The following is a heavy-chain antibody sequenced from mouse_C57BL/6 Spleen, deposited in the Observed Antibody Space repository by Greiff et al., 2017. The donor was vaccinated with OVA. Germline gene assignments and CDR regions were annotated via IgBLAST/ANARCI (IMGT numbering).Heavy chain of an antibody. D-gene: IGHD4-1*01. Sequence: VKLMESGPGLVQPSQSLSITCTVSGFSLTSYGVHWVRQSPGKGLEWLGVIWRGGSTDYNAAFISRLSISKDNSKSQVFFKMNSLQADDTAIYYCARKGTGEAMDYWGQGTSVTVSS. CDR2: IWRGGST. CDR3: ARKGTGEAMDY. CDR1: GFSLTSYG. J-gene: IGHJ4*01. V-gene: IGHV2-2*01.